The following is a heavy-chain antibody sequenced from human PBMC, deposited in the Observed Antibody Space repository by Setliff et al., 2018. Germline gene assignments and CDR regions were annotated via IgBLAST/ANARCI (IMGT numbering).Heavy chain of an antibody. Sequence: SETLSLTCTVSGGSISSHYWSWIRQPAGKGLEWIGRIYTSGSTNYNPSLKSRVTISVETSKNQFSLRLSSVTAADTAVYYCAREGYSSLIGWFDPWGQGTLVTVSS. J-gene: IGHJ5*02. CDR3: AREGYSSLIGWFDP. CDR2: IYTSGST. D-gene: IGHD6-13*01. V-gene: IGHV4-4*07. CDR1: GGSISSHY.